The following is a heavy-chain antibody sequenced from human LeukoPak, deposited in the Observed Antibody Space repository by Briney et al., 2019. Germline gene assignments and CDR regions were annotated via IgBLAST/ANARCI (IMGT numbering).Heavy chain of an antibody. Sequence: PSETLSLTCTVSGGSISSYHWNWIRQPPGQGLEWIGYISNSGITKYNPSLKSRVTISLETSKNQFSLRLTSVTAAGTAVYYCAKASVTTAVLFDSWGQGTQVAVSS. J-gene: IGHJ4*02. CDR3: AKASVTTAVLFDS. CDR2: ISNSGIT. V-gene: IGHV4-59*01. CDR1: GGSISSYH. D-gene: IGHD4-23*01.